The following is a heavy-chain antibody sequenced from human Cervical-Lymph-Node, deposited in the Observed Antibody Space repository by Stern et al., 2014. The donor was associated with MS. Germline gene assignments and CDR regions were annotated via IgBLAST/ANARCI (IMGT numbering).Heavy chain of an antibody. Sequence: VQLVQSGAEVKRPGSSVTVSCKSSGDTFSDHSICWVRRAPGHGREWVGGLIPLFGAGDHAQMVQGSGTTTADESSTTAYMELSSLRSEDTAMYYCARGAYCGGDCYWGWFDSWGQGTLVTVSS. J-gene: IGHJ5*01. D-gene: IGHD2-21*02. CDR3: ARGAYCGGDCYWGWFDS. CDR2: LIPLFGAG. V-gene: IGHV1-69*01. CDR1: GDTFSDHS.